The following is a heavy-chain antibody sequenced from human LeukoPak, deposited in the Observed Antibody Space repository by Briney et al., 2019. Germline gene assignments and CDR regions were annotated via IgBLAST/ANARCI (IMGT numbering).Heavy chain of an antibody. CDR2: IYHSGST. V-gene: IGHV4-30-2*05. J-gene: IGHJ4*02. D-gene: IGHD2-2*01. CDR1: GGSISSGGYS. Sequence: PSQTLSLTCAVSGGSISSGGYSWSWIRQPPGKGLEWIGYIYHSGSTYYNPSLKSRVTISVDTSKNQFSLKLSSVTAADTAVYYCAGGSCSSTSCPIFDYWGQGTLVTVSS. CDR3: AGGSCSSTSCPIFDY.